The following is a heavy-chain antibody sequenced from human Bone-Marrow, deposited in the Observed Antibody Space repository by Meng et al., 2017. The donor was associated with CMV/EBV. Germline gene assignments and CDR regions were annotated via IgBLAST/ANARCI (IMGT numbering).Heavy chain of an antibody. V-gene: IGHV1-18*01. D-gene: IGHD3-3*01. J-gene: IGHJ6*02. CDR1: GYTFINFG. CDR3: VRGLRLLEWFTSFYGMDV. CDR2: ISTYNGNT. Sequence: ASVKVSCKASGYTFINFGFSWVRQAPGQGLQWMGWISTYNGNTNYAQRLQGRVTLTTDTSTSTAYMELSSLRSEDTAVYYCVRGLRLLEWFTSFYGMDVWGQGTTVTVSS.